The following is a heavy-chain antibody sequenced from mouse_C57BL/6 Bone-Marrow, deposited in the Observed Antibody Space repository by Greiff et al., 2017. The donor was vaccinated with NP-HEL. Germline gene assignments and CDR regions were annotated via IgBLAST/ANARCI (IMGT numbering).Heavy chain of an antibody. Sequence: QVQLQQPGAELVMPGASVKLSCKASGYTFTSYWMHWVKQRPGQGLEWIGEIDPSDSYTNYNQKFKGKSTLTVDKSSSTAYMQLSSLTSEDSAVYDCARVDGTGYFDYWGQGTTLTVSS. CDR3: ARVDGTGYFDY. J-gene: IGHJ2*01. CDR1: GYTFTSYW. D-gene: IGHD4-1*01. CDR2: IDPSDSYT. V-gene: IGHV1-69*01.